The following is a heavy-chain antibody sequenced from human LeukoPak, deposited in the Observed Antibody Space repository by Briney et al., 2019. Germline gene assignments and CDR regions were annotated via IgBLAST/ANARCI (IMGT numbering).Heavy chain of an antibody. CDR3: AKALNYWYFDL. Sequence: PGGSLRLSCAASGFTFSSYDMSWVRQAPGKGLEWVSASGGDGGSTYADSVKGRFTISRDNSKNTLYLQMNSLRAEATATYYCAKALNYWYFDLWGRGNLVTVSS. J-gene: IGHJ2*01. CDR2: SGGDGGST. V-gene: IGHV3-23*01. CDR1: GFTFSSYD.